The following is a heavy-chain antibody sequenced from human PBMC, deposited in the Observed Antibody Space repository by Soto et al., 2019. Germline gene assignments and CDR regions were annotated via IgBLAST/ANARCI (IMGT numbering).Heavy chain of an antibody. J-gene: IGHJ4*02. D-gene: IGHD1-1*01. V-gene: IGHV3-23*01. CDR1: GFTFNMYA. CDR3: ARTITGYFWAGDY. Sequence: GGSLRLSCAASGFTFNMYAMSWVRQAPGKGLEWVSGIGGSGTNTYYADFVKGRFTISRDNSKNTLYLQMDSLRAEDTAIYYCARTITGYFWAGDYWGQGTLVTVSS. CDR2: IGGSGTNT.